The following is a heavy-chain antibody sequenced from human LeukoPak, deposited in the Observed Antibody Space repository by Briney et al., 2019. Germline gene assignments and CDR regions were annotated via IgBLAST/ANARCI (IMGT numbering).Heavy chain of an antibody. CDR1: GGSISSYY. CDR3: ARQNVDYGDYYYFDY. D-gene: IGHD4-17*01. V-gene: IGHV4-59*08. CDR2: IYYSGST. J-gene: IGHJ4*02. Sequence: SETLSLTCTVSGGSISSYYWSWIRQPPWKGLEWIGYIYYSGSTNYNPSLKSRVTISVDTSKNQFSLKLSSVTAADTAVYYCARQNVDYGDYYYFDYWGQGTLVTVSS.